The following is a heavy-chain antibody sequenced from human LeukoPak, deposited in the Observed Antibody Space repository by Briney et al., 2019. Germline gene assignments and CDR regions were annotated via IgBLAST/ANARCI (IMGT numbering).Heavy chain of an antibody. J-gene: IGHJ4*02. CDR1: GFTLSNYA. V-gene: IGHV3-23*01. Sequence: GGSLRLSCAASGFTLSNYAMSWVRQAPGKGLEWVSTITGSGGSTYYADSVKGRFTISRDNSKNTLYLQMNSLGAEATAVFYCAKAMRGSALVFDYWGQGTLVTVSS. CDR2: ITGSGGST. CDR3: AKAMRGSALVFDY. D-gene: IGHD2-15*01.